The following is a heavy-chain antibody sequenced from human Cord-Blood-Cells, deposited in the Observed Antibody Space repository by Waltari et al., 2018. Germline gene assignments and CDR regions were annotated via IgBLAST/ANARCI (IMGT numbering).Heavy chain of an antibody. CDR3: AKDRRSYYYFDY. CDR2: ISVSGGST. Sequence: EVQLLESGGGLVQPGGSLRLSCAASGFTFRSYAMSWARQAPGKGLEWVSAISVSGGSTYHADSVKSRFTIARDNSKNTLYLQMNSLRAEDTAVYYCAKDRRSYYYFDYWGQGTLVTVAS. CDR1: GFTFRSYA. D-gene: IGHD1-26*01. V-gene: IGHV3-23*01. J-gene: IGHJ4*02.